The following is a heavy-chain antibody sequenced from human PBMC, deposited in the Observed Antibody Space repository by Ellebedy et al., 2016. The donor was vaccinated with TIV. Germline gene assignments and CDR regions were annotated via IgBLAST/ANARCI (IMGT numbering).Heavy chain of an antibody. CDR3: ARGPSMTAVIASDC. D-gene: IGHD4-17*01. CDR1: GYTFTGYY. V-gene: IGHV1-2*02. J-gene: IGHJ4*02. CDR2: MNGNSGGT. Sequence: ASVKVSCKAFGYTFTGYYIYWVRQAPGQGLEGMGWMNGNSGGTRYAQKFQGRVTMTRDTSISTAYLELSRLRSDDTAMYYCARGPSMTAVIASDCWGQGTLVTVSS.